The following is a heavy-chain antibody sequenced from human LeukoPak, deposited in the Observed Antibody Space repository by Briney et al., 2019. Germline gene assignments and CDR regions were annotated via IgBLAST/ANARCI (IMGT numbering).Heavy chain of an antibody. CDR1: GFTFSSYA. J-gene: IGHJ4*02. CDR2: ITGSGSGT. Sequence: GGSLRLSCAASGFTFSSYAMSWVRQAPGKGLEWVSGITGSGSGTYYADSVKGRFTISRDNSKNTLYLQMNSLRAEDTAVYYCARRAGAYSHPYDYWGQGTLVTVSS. V-gene: IGHV3-23*01. CDR3: ARRAGAYSHPYDY. D-gene: IGHD4/OR15-4a*01.